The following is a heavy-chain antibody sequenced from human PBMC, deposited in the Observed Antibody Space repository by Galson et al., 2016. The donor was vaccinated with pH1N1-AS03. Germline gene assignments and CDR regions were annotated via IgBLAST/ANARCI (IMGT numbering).Heavy chain of an antibody. V-gene: IGHV3-23*01. CDR2: IWGNGDST. J-gene: IGHJ4*02. D-gene: IGHD5/OR15-5a*01. CDR1: GFTFSTYS. CDR3: AKDMKPDGVYDLDY. Sequence: SLRLSCAASGFTFSTYSMNWVRQAPGKGLEWVSGIWGNGDSTYYADSVKGRFTISRDNSKNTLYLQMNSLRADDTAVYYCAKDMKPDGVYDLDYWGQGTLVTVSS.